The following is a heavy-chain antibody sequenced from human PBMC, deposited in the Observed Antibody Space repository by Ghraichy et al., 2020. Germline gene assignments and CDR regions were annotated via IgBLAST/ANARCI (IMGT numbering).Heavy chain of an antibody. J-gene: IGHJ4*02. CDR2: ISGSVGST. CDR3: AKGVHFMTTEDIDY. Sequence: GGSLRLSCAASGFTFSSYAMNWVRRAPGKGLEWVSAISGSVGSTYYADSVKGRFIISRDNSKNTLYVQLNSLRAEDTAVYYCAKGVHFMTTEDIDYWGQGTLVTVSS. CDR1: GFTFSSYA. V-gene: IGHV3-23*01. D-gene: IGHD4-17*01.